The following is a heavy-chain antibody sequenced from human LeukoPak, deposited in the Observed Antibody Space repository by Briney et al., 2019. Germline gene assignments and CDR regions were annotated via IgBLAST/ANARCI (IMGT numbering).Heavy chain of an antibody. J-gene: IGHJ4*02. CDR2: ISGSDGSA. Sequence: QPGGSLRLSCSASGFTFSSYAMSWVRQAPGKGLEWVSIISGSDGSAYYADSVKGRFTISRDNSKNTLYLQMNSLRAEDTAVYYCAKAGAVVVVAAKYFDYWGQGTLVTVSS. CDR3: AKAGAVVVVAAKYFDY. D-gene: IGHD2-15*01. CDR1: GFTFSSYA. V-gene: IGHV3-23*01.